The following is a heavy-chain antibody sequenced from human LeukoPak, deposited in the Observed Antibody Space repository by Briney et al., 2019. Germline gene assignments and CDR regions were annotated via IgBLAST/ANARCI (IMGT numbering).Heavy chain of an antibody. CDR1: GFTFSSYG. V-gene: IGHV3-33*01. D-gene: IGHD3-10*01. Sequence: PGRSLRLSCAASGFTFSSYGMHWVRQAPGKGLEWVAVIWYDGSNKYYADSVKGRFTISRDNSKSTLYLQMNSLRAEDTAVYYCARRWFGELSGIDYWGQGTLVTVSS. J-gene: IGHJ4*02. CDR3: ARRWFGELSGIDY. CDR2: IWYDGSNK.